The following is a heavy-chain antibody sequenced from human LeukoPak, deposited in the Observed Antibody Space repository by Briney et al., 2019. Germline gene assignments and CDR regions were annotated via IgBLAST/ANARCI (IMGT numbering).Heavy chain of an antibody. J-gene: IGHJ4*02. CDR3: GRGVDSRGYSLSLTY. D-gene: IGHD3-22*01. CDR1: AFIFIDYY. Sequence: GGSPRIFSAASAFIFIDYYRSWMRHAPGKGLEGVSYISSSIRYTNYADSVKGRFTISRDNARNSLYLQMNSLRAEDTAVYYCGRGVDSRGYSLSLTYWGQGTLVTVSS. V-gene: IGHV3-11*06. CDR2: ISSSIRYT.